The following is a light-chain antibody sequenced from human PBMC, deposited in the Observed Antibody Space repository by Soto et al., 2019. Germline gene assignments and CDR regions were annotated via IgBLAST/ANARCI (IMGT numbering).Light chain of an antibody. CDR3: CSYAGSSPVV. Sequence: QSVLTQPASVSGSPGQSITISCTGTSSDVGSYNLVSWYQQHPGKAPKLIIYEGSKRPSGVSNRFSGSKSGNTASLTISGLQAEDEADYYCCSYAGSSPVVFGGGTKVTVL. CDR1: SSDVGSYNL. CDR2: EGS. J-gene: IGLJ2*01. V-gene: IGLV2-23*01.